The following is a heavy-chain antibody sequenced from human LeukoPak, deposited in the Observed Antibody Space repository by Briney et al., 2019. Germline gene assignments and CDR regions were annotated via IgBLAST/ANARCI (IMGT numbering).Heavy chain of an antibody. V-gene: IGHV3-7*01. CDR3: TRDRSRAEDD. CDR2: INQGGSDK. Sequence: GGSLRLSCAAYGFTFSGHWMSWVRQAPGKGLEWVANINQGGSDKYYVDSVKGRFTISRDNANDLLYLQMNSLRGEDTAVYYCTRDRSRAEDDWGQGTLVTVSS. CDR1: GFTFSGHW. J-gene: IGHJ4*02. D-gene: IGHD1-14*01.